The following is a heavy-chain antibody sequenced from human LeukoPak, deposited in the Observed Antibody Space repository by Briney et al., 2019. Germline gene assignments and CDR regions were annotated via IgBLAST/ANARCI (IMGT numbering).Heavy chain of an antibody. CDR1: GGSFSGYY. V-gene: IGHV4-34*01. CDR3: ARDPGGIAARLLKFDP. Sequence: SETLSLTCAVYGGSFSGYYWSWIGQPPGKGREWIGEINHSGSTNYNPSLNSRGTISVDTSKNQFSLKLSSVTAADTAVYYCARDPGGIAARLLKFDPWGQGTLVTVSS. CDR2: INHSGST. J-gene: IGHJ5*02. D-gene: IGHD6-6*01.